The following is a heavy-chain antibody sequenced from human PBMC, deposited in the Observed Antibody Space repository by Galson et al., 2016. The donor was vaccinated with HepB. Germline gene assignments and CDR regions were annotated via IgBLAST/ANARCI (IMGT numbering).Heavy chain of an antibody. CDR2: ISSSSSFT. CDR1: GFTFSDYY. D-gene: IGHD5-18*01. J-gene: IGHJ6*03. Sequence: SLRLSCAASGFTFSDYYMGWIRQAPGKGLECVSHISSSSSFTNYADSVKGRFIISRDNSKNTLYLQMNSLRAEDTAVYYCAKDQSRIQLSFVGSRYYYYYYMDVWGKGTTVTVSS. CDR3: AKDQSRIQLSFVGSRYYYYYYMDV. V-gene: IGHV3-11*06.